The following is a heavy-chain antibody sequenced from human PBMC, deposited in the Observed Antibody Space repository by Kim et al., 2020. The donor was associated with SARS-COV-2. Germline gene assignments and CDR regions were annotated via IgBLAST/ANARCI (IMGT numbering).Heavy chain of an antibody. CDR2: INAGNGNT. J-gene: IGHJ4*02. CDR3: ARLDGPMITFGGFDY. Sequence: ASVKVSCKASGYTFTSYAMHWVRQAPGQRLEWMGWINAGNGNTKYSQKFQGRVTITRDTSASTAYMELSSLRSEDTAVYYCARLDGPMITFGGFDYWGQGTLVTVSS. D-gene: IGHD3-16*01. V-gene: IGHV1-3*01. CDR1: GYTFTSYA.